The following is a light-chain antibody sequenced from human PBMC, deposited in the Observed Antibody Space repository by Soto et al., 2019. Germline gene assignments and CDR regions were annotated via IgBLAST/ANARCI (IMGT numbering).Light chain of an antibody. CDR1: QSVSSSY. Sequence: EIVLTQSPGTLSLSPGERATLSYRASQSVSSSYLAWYQQKPGQAPRLFIYGASSKATGIPDRFSGSGSGTDFTLTISRLEPEDFAVYYCQQYGSSPRTFGQGTKVDIK. J-gene: IGKJ1*01. CDR3: QQYGSSPRT. CDR2: GAS. V-gene: IGKV3-20*01.